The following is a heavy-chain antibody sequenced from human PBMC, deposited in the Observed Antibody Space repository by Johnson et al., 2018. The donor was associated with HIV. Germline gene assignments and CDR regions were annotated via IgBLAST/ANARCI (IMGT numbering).Heavy chain of an antibody. V-gene: IGHV3-30*04. CDR3: ARGVKQHLSVVDAFDI. CDR2: ISYDGGNK. Sequence: QVQLVESGGGVVQPEMSLRLACAASGFTFSSYPMHWVRQAPGKGLEWVAVISYDGGNKYYTDSVKGRFTISRDNSKNRLYLQMNSLRAEDTAVYFWARGVKQHLSVVDAFDIWGQGTMVTVSS. J-gene: IGHJ3*02. CDR1: GFTFSSYP. D-gene: IGHD2-21*01.